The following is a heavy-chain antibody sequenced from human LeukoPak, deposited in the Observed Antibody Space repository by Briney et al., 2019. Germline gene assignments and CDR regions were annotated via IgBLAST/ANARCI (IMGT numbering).Heavy chain of an antibody. Sequence: GGSLRLSCVASGFTFDDYAMHWVRQAPGKGLEWVSGINWSSATIGYADSVKGRFIISRDNAKNSLYLQMNSLRADDTALYYCIKYLRGVRAVSLYDSFDLWGQGTMVTVSS. D-gene: IGHD2-8*01. CDR1: GFTFDDYA. CDR2: INWSSATI. V-gene: IGHV3-9*01. CDR3: IKYLRGVRAVSLYDSFDL. J-gene: IGHJ3*01.